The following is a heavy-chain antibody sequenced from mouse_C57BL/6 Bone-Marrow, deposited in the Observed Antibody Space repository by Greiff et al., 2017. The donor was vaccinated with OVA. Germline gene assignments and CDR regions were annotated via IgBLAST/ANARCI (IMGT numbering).Heavy chain of an antibody. CDR1: GYTFTSYW. CDR3: ARNDYDWYCYFDV. Sequence: VQLQQPGAELVKPGASVKLSCKASGYTFTSYWMQWVKQRPGQGLEWIGEIDPSDSYTNYNQKFKGKATLTVDTSSSTAYMQLSSLTSEDSAVYYCARNDYDWYCYFDVWGTGTTVTVSS. CDR2: IDPSDSYT. D-gene: IGHD2-4*01. V-gene: IGHV1-50*01. J-gene: IGHJ1*03.